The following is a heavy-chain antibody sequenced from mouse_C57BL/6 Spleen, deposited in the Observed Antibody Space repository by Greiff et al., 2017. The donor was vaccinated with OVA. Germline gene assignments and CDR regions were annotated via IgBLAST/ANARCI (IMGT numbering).Heavy chain of an antibody. V-gene: IGHV1-82*01. CDR1: GYAFSSSW. CDR2: IYPGDGDT. D-gene: IGHD1-1*01. CDR3: ARDYYGSSSWYFDV. Sequence: VQLVESGPELVKPGASVKISCKASGYAFSSSWMNWVKQRPGKGLEWIGRIYPGDGDTNYNGKFKGKATLTADKSSSTAYMQLSSLTSEDSAVYFCARDYYGSSSWYFDVWGTGTTVTVSS. J-gene: IGHJ1*03.